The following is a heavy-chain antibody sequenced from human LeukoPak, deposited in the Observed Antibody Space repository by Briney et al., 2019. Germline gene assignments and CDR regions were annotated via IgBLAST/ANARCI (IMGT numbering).Heavy chain of an antibody. V-gene: IGHV4-30-2*01. CDR3: AAHTTVTPFDY. J-gene: IGHJ4*02. CDR1: GGSISSGGYY. D-gene: IGHD4-11*01. Sequence: NPSQTLSLTCTVSGGSISSGGYYWSWIRQPPGKGLEWIGYIYHSGSTYYNPSLKSRVTISVDRSKNQFSLKLSSVTAADAAVYYCAAHTTVTPFDYWGQGTLDTVSS. CDR2: IYHSGST.